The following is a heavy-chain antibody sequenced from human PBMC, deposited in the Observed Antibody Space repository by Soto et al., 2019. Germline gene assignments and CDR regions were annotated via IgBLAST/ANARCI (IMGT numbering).Heavy chain of an antibody. CDR2: IYYRGNT. Sequence: QLQLQESGPGLVKPSETLSLTCSVSGDSINSDNYYWGWIRQPPGKGLEWIGSIYYRGNTYYNPSLKTGYTISLNKSKGQFSLKRTSVTAADSAVYFWARLEGLATISYHFDYWGQGTLVTVSS. V-gene: IGHV4-39*01. CDR1: GDSINSDNYY. D-gene: IGHD3-9*01. CDR3: ARLEGLATISYHFDY. J-gene: IGHJ4*02.